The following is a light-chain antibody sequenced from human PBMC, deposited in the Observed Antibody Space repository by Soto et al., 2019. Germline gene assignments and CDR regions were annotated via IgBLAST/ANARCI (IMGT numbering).Light chain of an antibody. Sequence: DLQMTQSPSSLSASVGDRVTITCRASQSISSYLNWYQQKPGKAPKLLIYAASSLQSGVPSRFSGRGSGTDFTLTISSLQPEDFATYYGQQSYSTRWTFGQGTKVEIK. J-gene: IGKJ1*01. CDR3: QQSYSTRWT. CDR2: AAS. V-gene: IGKV1-39*01. CDR1: QSISSY.